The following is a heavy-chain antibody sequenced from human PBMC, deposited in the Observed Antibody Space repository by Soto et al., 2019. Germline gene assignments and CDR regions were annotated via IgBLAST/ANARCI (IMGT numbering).Heavy chain of an antibody. CDR2: ISSTSNTI. V-gene: IGHV3-48*01. J-gene: IGHJ4*02. CDR1: GFTFSDYS. Sequence: EVQLVESGGALVQPGGSLRLSCAASGFTFSDYSMNWVRQVPGKGLEWVSYISSTSNTIYYADSVKGRFTISRDNAKNSLYLQMNSLRAEDTAVCYCARGGWFVDYWGQGTLVTVSS. CDR3: ARGGWFVDY. D-gene: IGHD3-10*01.